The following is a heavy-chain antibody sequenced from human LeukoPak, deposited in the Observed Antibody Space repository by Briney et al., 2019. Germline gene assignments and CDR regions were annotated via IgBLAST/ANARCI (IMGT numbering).Heavy chain of an antibody. Sequence: PSETLSLTCTVSGGSISSYYWSWIRQPPGKGLEWIGYIYYSGSTNYNPSLKSRVTISVDTSKNQFSLKLSSVTAADTAVYYCARGVHRHSSSWYSAFLDYWGQGTLVTVSS. CDR1: GGSISSYY. V-gene: IGHV4-59*01. CDR3: ARGVHRHSSSWYSAFLDY. D-gene: IGHD6-13*01. J-gene: IGHJ4*02. CDR2: IYYSGST.